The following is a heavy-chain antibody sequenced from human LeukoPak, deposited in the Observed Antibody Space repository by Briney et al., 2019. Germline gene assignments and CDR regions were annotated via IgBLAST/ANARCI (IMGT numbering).Heavy chain of an antibody. CDR3: ASTEWGGYYYYYMDV. Sequence: SETLSLTCAVYGGSYSGYYWSWIRQPPGEGLEWIGEINHSGSTNYNPSLKSRVTISVDTSKNQFSLKLSSVTAADTAVYYCASTEWGGYYYYYMDVWGKGTTVTVSS. V-gene: IGHV4-34*01. CDR1: GGSYSGYY. J-gene: IGHJ6*03. D-gene: IGHD3-16*01. CDR2: INHSGST.